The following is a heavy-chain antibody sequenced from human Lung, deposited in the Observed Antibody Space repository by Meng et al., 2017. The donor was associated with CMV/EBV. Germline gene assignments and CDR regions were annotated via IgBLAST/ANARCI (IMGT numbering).Heavy chain of an antibody. CDR1: GVSISGFY. CDR3: ATGSGDFDH. J-gene: IGHJ4*02. CDR2: IYINGHT. D-gene: IGHD1-26*01. V-gene: IGHV4-4*07. Sequence: QVHLQESGPGLVKPSETLSLTCSVSGVSISGFYWSWIRQPAGKGLEWIGRIYINGHTNYNPSLKSRVTISKDTSKNQISLRLTSVTAADTAIYYCATGSGDFDHWGRGTLVTVAS.